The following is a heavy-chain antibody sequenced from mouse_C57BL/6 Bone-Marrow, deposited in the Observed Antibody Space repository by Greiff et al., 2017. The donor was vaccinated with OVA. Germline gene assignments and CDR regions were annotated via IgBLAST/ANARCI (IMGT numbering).Heavy chain of an antibody. D-gene: IGHD1-1*01. V-gene: IGHV1-81*01. CDR1: GYTFTSYG. J-gene: IGHJ2*01. CDR2: IYPRSGNT. Sequence: VQLQQSGAELARPGASVKLSCTASGYTFTSYGISWVKQRTGQGLEWIGEIYPRSGNTYYNEKFKGKATLTADKSSSTAYMELRSLTSEDSAVYYCARGDYYGSSLDYWGQGTTLTVSS. CDR3: ARGDYYGSSLDY.